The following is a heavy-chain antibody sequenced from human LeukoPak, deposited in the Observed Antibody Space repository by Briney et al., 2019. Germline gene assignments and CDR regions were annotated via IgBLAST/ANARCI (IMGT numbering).Heavy chain of an antibody. D-gene: IGHD3-9*01. Sequence: GASLRLSCAASGFTFSNYAMSWVRQAPGKGLEWVSAIVGSGGSTYYADSVKGRFTISRDNPKNTLYLQMNSLRAEDTAVYYCAKWGDYDILTGYYDSDYWGQGTLVTVSS. J-gene: IGHJ4*02. CDR3: AKWGDYDILTGYYDSDY. CDR2: IVGSGGST. V-gene: IGHV3-23*01. CDR1: GFTFSNYA.